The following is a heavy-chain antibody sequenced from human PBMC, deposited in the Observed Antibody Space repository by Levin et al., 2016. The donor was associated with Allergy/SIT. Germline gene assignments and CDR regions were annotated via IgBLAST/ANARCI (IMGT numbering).Heavy chain of an antibody. D-gene: IGHD3-16*01. Sequence: WIRQPPGKGLEWVAVISYDRSNEYYADSVKGRFTISRDNSKNTLNLQMKSLRTEDTGAYYCAKDQHWGIAPSPIDYWGQGTLVTVSS. J-gene: IGHJ4*02. CDR2: ISYDRSNE. CDR3: AKDQHWGIAPSPIDY. V-gene: IGHV3-30*18.